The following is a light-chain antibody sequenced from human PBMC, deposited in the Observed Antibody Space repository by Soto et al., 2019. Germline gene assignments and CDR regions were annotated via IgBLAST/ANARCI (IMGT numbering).Light chain of an antibody. V-gene: IGKV1-5*01. CDR3: QQCNSYPWT. CDR2: AAS. CDR1: ESISNG. J-gene: IGKJ1*01. Sequence: IQRAQSQSTVSATVGDRVTFTCRANESISNGLAWYQQKTGKAPKLLIYAASSLQSGVPSRFSGSGSGTEFTLTISSLQPDDFATYYCQQCNSYPWTFGQGTKVDI.